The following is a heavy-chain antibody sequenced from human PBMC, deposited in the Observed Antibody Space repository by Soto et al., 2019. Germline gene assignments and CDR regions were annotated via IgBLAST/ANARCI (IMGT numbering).Heavy chain of an antibody. Sequence: EVQLVESGGGLVKPGESLRASCEASGFTFSYYSLHWVRQAPGKGLEWVSSISGSSTYIYYADRVKGRFTISRDNAKNSLYLRMDSLRAEDTAVYYCARGDGTGLYNSGWSPRYWGQGTLVTVSS. CDR1: GFTFSYYS. D-gene: IGHD6-19*01. J-gene: IGHJ4*02. V-gene: IGHV3-21*04. CDR2: ISGSSTYI. CDR3: ARGDGTGLYNSGWSPRY.